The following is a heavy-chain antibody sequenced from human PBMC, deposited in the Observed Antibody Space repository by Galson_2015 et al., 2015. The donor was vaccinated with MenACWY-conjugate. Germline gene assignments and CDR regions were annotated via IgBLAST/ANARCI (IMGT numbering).Heavy chain of an antibody. J-gene: IGHJ1*01. CDR3: ATSPLFEDRTVLPAATWYFQR. CDR2: IIPPYDTT. D-gene: IGHD2-2*01. Sequence: SVKVSCKASGHTFSTYTIHWVRQAPGQGLEWMGGIIPPYDTTKYAQKFQGRVTLTADKSTSTAYMELARLRSADTAVYYCATSPLFEDRTVLPAATWYFQRWGQGTLVTVSP. CDR1: GHTFSTYT. V-gene: IGHV1-69*06.